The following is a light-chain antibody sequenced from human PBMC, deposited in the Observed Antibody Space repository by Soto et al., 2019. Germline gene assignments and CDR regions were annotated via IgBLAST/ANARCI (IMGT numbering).Light chain of an antibody. CDR1: NNGIGGYTY. V-gene: IGLV2-8*01. CDR3: SSYSRSINYV. J-gene: IGLJ1*01. Sequence: QSALTQPPSASGSPGQSVTISCTGSNNGIGGYTYVSWYQQLPGKAPKLIIYEVNKRPSGIPDRFSGSKSGNTASLTVSGLQPEDEAEYFCSSYSRSINYVFGTGTKV. CDR2: EVN.